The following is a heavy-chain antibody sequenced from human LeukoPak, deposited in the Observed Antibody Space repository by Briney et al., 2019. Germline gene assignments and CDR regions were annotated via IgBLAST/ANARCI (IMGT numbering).Heavy chain of an antibody. CDR2: ISGSGGST. CDR3: AKAPPDYYHSGGLYSSFDY. V-gene: IGHV3-23*01. J-gene: IGHJ4*02. D-gene: IGHD3-22*01. Sequence: GGSLRLSCAVSGFTVSSNYMSWVRQAPGKGLEWVSAISGSGGSTYYADSVKGRFTISRDNSKNTLYLQMNSLRAEDTAVYYCAKAPPDYYHSGGLYSSFDYWGQGTLVTVSS. CDR1: GFTVSSNY.